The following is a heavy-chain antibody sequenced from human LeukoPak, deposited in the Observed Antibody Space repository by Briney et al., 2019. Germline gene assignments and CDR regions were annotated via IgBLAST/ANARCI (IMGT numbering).Heavy chain of an antibody. CDR2: VSYDGNNK. Sequence: PGGSLRLSCAASGFTFSSYGMHWVRQAPGKGLEWVAVVSYDGNNKYYADSVKGRFTISRDNSKNTRYLQMNSLRAEGTAVYYCAKDLRTADFWSGYPAYWGQGTLVTVSS. D-gene: IGHD3-3*01. V-gene: IGHV3-30*18. J-gene: IGHJ4*02. CDR1: GFTFSSYG. CDR3: AKDLRTADFWSGYPAY.